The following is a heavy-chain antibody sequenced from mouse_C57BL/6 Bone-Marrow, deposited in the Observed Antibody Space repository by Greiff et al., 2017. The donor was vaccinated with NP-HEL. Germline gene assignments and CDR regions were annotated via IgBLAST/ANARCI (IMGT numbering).Heavy chain of an antibody. CDR2: IYPGDGDT. CDR3: VIYYYGSSRYFDV. J-gene: IGHJ1*03. V-gene: IGHV1-82*01. CDR1: GYAFSSSW. Sequence: VQLQESGPELVKPGASVKISCKASGYAFSSSWMNWVKQRPGKGLEWIGRIYPGDGDTNYNGKFKGKATLTADKSSSTAYMQLSSLTSEDSAVYFCVIYYYGSSRYFDVWGTGTTVTVSS. D-gene: IGHD1-1*01.